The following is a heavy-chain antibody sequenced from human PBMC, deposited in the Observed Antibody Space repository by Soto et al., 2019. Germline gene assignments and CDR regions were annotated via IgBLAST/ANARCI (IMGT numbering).Heavy chain of an antibody. CDR2: IYWDDDK. CDR1: GFSLITSGVG. J-gene: IGHJ5*02. V-gene: IGHV2-5*02. D-gene: IGHD3-16*01. CDR3: AHSLYDYVWGTNWFDP. Sequence: QITLKESGPTLVKPTQTLTLTCTFSGFSLITSGVGVGWIRHPPGKALEWLALIYWDDDKRYSPSLKSRLTITKDTSKNQVVLTMTNMDPVDTATYYCAHSLYDYVWGTNWFDPWGQGTLVTVSS.